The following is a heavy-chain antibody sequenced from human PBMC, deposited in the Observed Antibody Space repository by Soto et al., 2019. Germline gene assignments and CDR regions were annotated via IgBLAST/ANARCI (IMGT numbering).Heavy chain of an antibody. CDR1: GGTFSSYI. CDR2: IIPIFGTA. J-gene: IGHJ1*01. V-gene: IGHV1-69*13. D-gene: IGHD3-22*01. Sequence: VASVKVSCKASGGTFSSYIITWVRQAPGQGLEWMGRIIPIFGTANYAQKFQGRVTITADESTSTAYMELSSLRSEDTAVYYCAGVEVRGSSGYYYFAEYFQHWGQGTLVTVSS. CDR3: AGVEVRGSSGYYYFAEYFQH.